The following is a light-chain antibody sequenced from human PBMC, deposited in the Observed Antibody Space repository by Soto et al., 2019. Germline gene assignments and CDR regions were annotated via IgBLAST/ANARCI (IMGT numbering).Light chain of an antibody. Sequence: IVMSQSPDTLSVSPREGATLSCRASQGIGDTLAWYQQKPGQTPRLLIYDTSIRATGVPARFSGSRSGAEFTLTISSLQSEDFAVYYCQHYVTWPLTFGGGTKVDI. CDR2: DTS. V-gene: IGKV3-15*01. J-gene: IGKJ4*01. CDR3: QHYVTWPLT. CDR1: QGIGDT.